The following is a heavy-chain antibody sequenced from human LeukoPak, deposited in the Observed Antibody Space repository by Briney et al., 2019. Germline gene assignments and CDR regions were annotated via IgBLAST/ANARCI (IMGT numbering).Heavy chain of an antibody. Sequence: PGGSLRLSCAASGFTFSNYAFHWVRQAPGTGLEWVAVISYDGSNKYYADSVKGRFTISRDNSKNTLYLQMNSLRAEDTAVYYCARESGSGSYYKRYYFDYWGQGTLVTVSS. J-gene: IGHJ4*02. D-gene: IGHD3-10*01. CDR2: ISYDGSNK. CDR3: ARESGSGSYYKRYYFDY. V-gene: IGHV3-30*04. CDR1: GFTFSNYA.